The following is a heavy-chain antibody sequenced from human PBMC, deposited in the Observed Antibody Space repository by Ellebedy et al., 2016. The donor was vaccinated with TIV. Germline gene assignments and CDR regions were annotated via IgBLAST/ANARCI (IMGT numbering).Heavy chain of an antibody. CDR1: GYTFTSYD. CDR3: ARKGAADY. V-gene: IGHV1-8*01. CDR2: MNPNSGNT. J-gene: IGHJ4*02. Sequence: ASVKVSXKASGYTFTSYDINWVRQASGQGLEWLGWMNPNSGNTGYAQKFQGRVTMTRDTSIGTAYMELTSLRSEDTAMYYCARKGAADYWGQGTLVTVSS.